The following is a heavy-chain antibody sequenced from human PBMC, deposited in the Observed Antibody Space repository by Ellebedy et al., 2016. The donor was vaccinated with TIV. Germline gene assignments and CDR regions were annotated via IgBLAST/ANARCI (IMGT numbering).Heavy chain of an antibody. Sequence: SETLSLTXAVYGGSFSGYYWSWIRQPPGKGLEWIGEINHSGSTNYNPSLKSRVTISVDTSKNQFSLKLSSVTAADTAVYYCARGFIEGFQFGPQSDYWGQGTLVTVSS. CDR1: GGSFSGYY. CDR2: INHSGST. V-gene: IGHV4-34*01. CDR3: ARGFIEGFQFGPQSDY. J-gene: IGHJ4*02. D-gene: IGHD2-15*01.